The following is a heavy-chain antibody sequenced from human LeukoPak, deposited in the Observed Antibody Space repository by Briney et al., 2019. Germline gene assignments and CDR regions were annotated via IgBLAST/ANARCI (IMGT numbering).Heavy chain of an antibody. J-gene: IGHJ4*02. D-gene: IGHD3-10*01. CDR2: IYYTGST. V-gene: IGHV4-61*01. CDR1: GGSVSSDSSY. Sequence: NPSATLSLTCTVAGGSVSSDSSYSSWIPQPPGKGLEWSVYIYYTGSTNYNPSLKSRLTISVDTSKNQFSLKLSSVTAADTAVYYCARRGGSGRSFDYWGQGALVTVSS. CDR3: ARRGGSGRSFDY.